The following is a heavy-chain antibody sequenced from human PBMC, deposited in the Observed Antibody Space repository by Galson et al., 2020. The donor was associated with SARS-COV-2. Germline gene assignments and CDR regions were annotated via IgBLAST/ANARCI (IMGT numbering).Heavy chain of an antibody. D-gene: IGHD3-16*01. CDR1: GFTFSSYG. J-gene: IGHJ6*02. CDR2: IWYDGSNK. V-gene: IGHV3-33*01. Sequence: QLGESLKISCAASGFTFSSYGMHWVRQAPGKGLEWVAVIWYDGSNKYYADSVKGRFTISRDNSKNTLYLQMNSLRAEDTAVYYCARDPPSGWVNGMDVWGQGTTVTGSS. CDR3: ARDPPSGWVNGMDV.